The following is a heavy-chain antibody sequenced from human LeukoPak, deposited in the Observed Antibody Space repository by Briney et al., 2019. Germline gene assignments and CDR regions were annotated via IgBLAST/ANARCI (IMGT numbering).Heavy chain of an antibody. J-gene: IGHJ4*02. CDR2: IYPGDSDT. Sequence: GESLKTSCKGSGYIFPSYWIGWVRQMPGKGLELMGIIYPGDSDTRYSPSFQGQVTISADKSISTAYLQWSSLKASDTAMYYCARVMTTVVTVAYFDYWGQGTLVTVSS. D-gene: IGHD4-23*01. CDR1: GYIFPSYW. V-gene: IGHV5-51*01. CDR3: ARVMTTVVTVAYFDY.